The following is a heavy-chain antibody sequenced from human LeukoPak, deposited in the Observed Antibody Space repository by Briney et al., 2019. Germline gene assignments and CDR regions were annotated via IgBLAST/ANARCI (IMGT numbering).Heavy chain of an antibody. J-gene: IGHJ4*02. CDR3: ARDGVTKGWLRLERD. D-gene: IGHD5-12*01. CDR1: GGSISSGGYY. CDR2: IYYSGST. V-gene: IGHV4-31*03. Sequence: SQTLSLTCTVSGGSISSGGYYWSWIRQHPGKGLEWIGYIYYSGSTYYNPSLKSRVTISVDTSKNQFSLKLSSVTAAGTAVYYCARDGVTKGWLRLERDWGQGTLVTVSS.